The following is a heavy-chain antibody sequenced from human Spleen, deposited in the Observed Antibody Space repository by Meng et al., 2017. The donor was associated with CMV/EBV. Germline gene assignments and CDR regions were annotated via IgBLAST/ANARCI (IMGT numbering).Heavy chain of an antibody. V-gene: IGHV4-30-4*08. CDR1: GGSISSGDYY. CDR3: ARLSGTTAALGY. D-gene: IGHD1-14*01. CDR2: IYYSRNT. J-gene: IGHJ4*02. Sequence: SCTVSGGSISSGDYYWSWIRQPPGKGLEWIGYIYYSRNTYYNPSLQSRLTISVDASKNQFSLKLTSVTAADTAVYYCARLSGTTAALGYWGQGTLVTVSS.